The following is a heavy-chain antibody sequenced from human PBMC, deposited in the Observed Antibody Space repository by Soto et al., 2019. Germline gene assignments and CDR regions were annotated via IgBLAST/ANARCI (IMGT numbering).Heavy chain of an antibody. Sequence: SETLSLTCTVSGGSISSYYWSWIRQPPGKGLEWIGYIYYSGSTNYNPSLKSRVTISVDTSKNQFSLKLSSVTAADTAVYYCARLYSSSWWYYYYGMDVWGQGTTVTVSS. D-gene: IGHD6-13*01. CDR1: GGSISSYY. CDR3: ARLYSSSWWYYYYGMDV. V-gene: IGHV4-59*08. J-gene: IGHJ6*02. CDR2: IYYSGST.